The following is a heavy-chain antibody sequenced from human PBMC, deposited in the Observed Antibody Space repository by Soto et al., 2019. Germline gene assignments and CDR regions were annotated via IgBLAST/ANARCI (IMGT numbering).Heavy chain of an antibody. CDR3: AKDLPYLYDFWSGYDYGMDV. Sequence: WGSLRLSCAASGFTFSSYGIHFVRHAPFKWLEWVAVISYDGSNKYYADSVKGRFTISRDNSKNTLYLQMNSLRAEDTAVYYCAKDLPYLYDFWSGYDYGMDVWGQGTTVTVS. J-gene: IGHJ6*02. D-gene: IGHD3-3*01. CDR1: GFTFSSYG. CDR2: ISYDGSNK. V-gene: IGHV3-30*18.